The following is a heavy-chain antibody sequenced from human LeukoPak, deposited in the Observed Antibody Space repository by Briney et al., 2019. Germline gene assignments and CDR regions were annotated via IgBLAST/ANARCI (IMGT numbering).Heavy chain of an antibody. CDR3: ARLGGVRGYYYYYMDV. CDR2: FYYSGST. V-gene: IGHV4-39*01. D-gene: IGHD3-10*01. Sequence: SSETLSLTCTVTGGSISSSSYYWGRICQPRGKGLAWIGSFYYSGSTYYNPSLKSRVTISVDTSKNQFSLRLRSVTAADTAVYYCARLGGVRGYYYYYMDVWGKGTMVTVSS. CDR1: GGSISSSSYY. J-gene: IGHJ6*03.